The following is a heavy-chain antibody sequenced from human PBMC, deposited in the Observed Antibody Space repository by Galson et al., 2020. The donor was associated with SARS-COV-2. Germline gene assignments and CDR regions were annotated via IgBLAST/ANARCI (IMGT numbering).Heavy chain of an antibody. CDR3: ARGPPLRSGSFYRGGHFDY. Sequence: GSLRLSCAASGFTFSAYAMYWVRQAPGKGLEWVAVISYDGSNKYYADSVKGRFTISRDNSKNTLYLQMNSLRAEDTAVYYCARGPPLRSGSFYRGGHFDYWGQGTLVTVSS. D-gene: IGHD3-10*01. CDR2: ISYDGSNK. J-gene: IGHJ4*02. V-gene: IGHV3-30-3*01. CDR1: GFTFSAYA.